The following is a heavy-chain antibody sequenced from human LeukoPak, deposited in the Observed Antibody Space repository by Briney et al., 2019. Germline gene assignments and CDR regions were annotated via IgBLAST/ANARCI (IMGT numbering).Heavy chain of an antibody. V-gene: IGHV3-30-3*01. CDR1: GFTFSSYA. Sequence: PGGSLRLSCAASGFTFSSYAMHWVRQAPGKGLEWVAVISYDGSNKYYADSVKGRFTISRDNSKNTLYLQMNSLRAEDPAVYYCASYYYGSGSYYNGYFDYWGQGTLVTVSS. J-gene: IGHJ4*02. CDR2: ISYDGSNK. CDR3: ASYYYGSGSYYNGYFDY. D-gene: IGHD3-10*01.